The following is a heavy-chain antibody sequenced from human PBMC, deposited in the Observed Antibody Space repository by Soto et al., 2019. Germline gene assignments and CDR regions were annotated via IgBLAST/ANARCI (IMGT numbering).Heavy chain of an antibody. CDR3: ARDPTSIAVAGAGLDY. V-gene: IGHV3-30-3*01. Sequence: PGGSLRLSCAASGFTFSSYAMHWVRQAPGKGLEWVAVISYDGSNKYYADSVKGRFTISRDNSKNTLYLQMNSLRAEDTAVYYCARDPTSIAVAGAGLDYWGQGTLVTSPQ. CDR1: GFTFSSYA. D-gene: IGHD6-19*01. CDR2: ISYDGSNK. J-gene: IGHJ4*02.